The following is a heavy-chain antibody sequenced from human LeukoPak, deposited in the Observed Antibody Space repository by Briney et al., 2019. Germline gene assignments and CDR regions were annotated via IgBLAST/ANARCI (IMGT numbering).Heavy chain of an antibody. D-gene: IGHD3-16*02. V-gene: IGHV4-30-2*01. CDR1: GGSISCGGYS. J-gene: IGHJ5*02. Sequence: SQTLSLTCAVSGGSISCGGYSWSWIRQPPGKGLEWIGYIYHSGSTYYNPSLKSRVTISVDRSKNQFSLKLSSVTAADTAVYYCARGCYDYVWGSYRFNWFDPWGQGTLVTVSS. CDR2: IYHSGST. CDR3: ARGCYDYVWGSYRFNWFDP.